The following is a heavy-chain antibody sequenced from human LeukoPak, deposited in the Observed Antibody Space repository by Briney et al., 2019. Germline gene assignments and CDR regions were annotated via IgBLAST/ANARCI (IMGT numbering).Heavy chain of an antibody. Sequence: ASVKVSCKASGYTFTGYDINWVRQATGQGLEWMGWINPKSGNTGYAQKFQGRVTMTRGNSINTAYMELSSLRSEDAAVYYCAREMTKTPLIDPLDIWGQGTMVTVSS. CDR1: GYTFTGYD. J-gene: IGHJ3*02. D-gene: IGHD1-14*01. CDR2: INPKSGNT. CDR3: AREMTKTPLIDPLDI. V-gene: IGHV1-8*01.